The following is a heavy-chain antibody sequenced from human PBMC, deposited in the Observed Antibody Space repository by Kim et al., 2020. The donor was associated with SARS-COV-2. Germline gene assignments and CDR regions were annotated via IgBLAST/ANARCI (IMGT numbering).Heavy chain of an antibody. Sequence: SETLSLTCAVYGGSFSGYYWSWIRQPPGKGLEWIGEINHSGSTNYNPSLKSRVTISVDTSKNQFSLKLSSVTAADTAVYYCARGVKYSSGWYGSPPVSEHFDYWGQGTLVTVSS. CDR2: INHSGST. CDR3: ARGVKYSSGWYGSPPVSEHFDY. D-gene: IGHD6-19*01. V-gene: IGHV4-34*01. CDR1: GGSFSGYY. J-gene: IGHJ4*02.